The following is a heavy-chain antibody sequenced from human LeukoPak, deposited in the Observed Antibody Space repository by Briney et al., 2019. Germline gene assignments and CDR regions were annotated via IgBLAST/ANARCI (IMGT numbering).Heavy chain of an antibody. CDR1: GGSISSGDYY. Sequence: PSQTLSLTCTVSGGSISSGDYYWSWIRQPPGKGLEWIGEINHSGSTNYNPSLKSRVTISVDTSKNQFSLKLSSVTAADTAVYYCAISSAGYSSGWYAGDYWGQGTPVTVSS. D-gene: IGHD6-19*01. CDR3: AISSAGYSSGWYAGDY. J-gene: IGHJ4*02. V-gene: IGHV4-30-4*08. CDR2: INHSGST.